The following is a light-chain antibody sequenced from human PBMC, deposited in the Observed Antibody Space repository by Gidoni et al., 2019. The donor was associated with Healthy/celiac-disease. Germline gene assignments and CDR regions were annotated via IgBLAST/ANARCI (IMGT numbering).Light chain of an antibody. CDR2: DAS. J-gene: IGKJ4*01. V-gene: IGKV3-11*01. Sequence: EIVLTHSPATLSLSPGERATLSCRASQSVSSYLAWYQQKPGQAPRLLIYDASNRATGIPARFSGSGSGTDFTLTISSREPEDFAVYYCQRRSNWPTLTFGGGTKVEIK. CDR3: QRRSNWPTLT. CDR1: QSVSSY.